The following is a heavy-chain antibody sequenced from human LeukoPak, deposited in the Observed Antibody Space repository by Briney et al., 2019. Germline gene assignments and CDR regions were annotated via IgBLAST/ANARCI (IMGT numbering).Heavy chain of an antibody. Sequence: GESLKISCKGSGYSFTNYWIGWVRQMPGKGLEWMGIIYPGDSDTRYSPSFQGQVTISADKSISTAYLQWSSLKASDTAMYYCARQGVTCGSIGCSWFDPGGQGTLVTVSS. D-gene: IGHD2-2*01. CDR3: ARQGVTCGSIGCSWFDP. J-gene: IGHJ5*02. V-gene: IGHV5-51*01. CDR2: IYPGDSDT. CDR1: GYSFTNYW.